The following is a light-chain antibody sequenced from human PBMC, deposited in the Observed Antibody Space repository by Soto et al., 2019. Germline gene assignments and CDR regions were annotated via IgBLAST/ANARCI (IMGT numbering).Light chain of an antibody. J-gene: IGLJ1*01. CDR1: SNDVGGDDF. Sequence: QSALTQPASVSGSPGQSSTLSCTGTSNDVGGDDFVFWYQQHPTTAPKLIIYDVINRPSGVSNRFSGSKSGNMASLTISGLQAEDEAEYYCTSDTSSLTIVFGPGTKVTVL. CDR2: DVI. CDR3: TSDTSSLTIV. V-gene: IGLV2-14*03.